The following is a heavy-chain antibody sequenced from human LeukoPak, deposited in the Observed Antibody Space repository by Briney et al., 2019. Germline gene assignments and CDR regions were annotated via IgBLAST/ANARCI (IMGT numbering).Heavy chain of an antibody. CDR3: ARDGYEHAFDI. D-gene: IGHD5-12*01. CDR2: INPNSGGT. Sequence: ASVKVSCKTSGGTLRSHIFSWVRQAPGQGLEWMGWINPNSGGTNYAQKFQGRVTMTRDTSISTAYMELSRLRSDDTAVYYCARDGYEHAFDIWGQGTMVTVSS. J-gene: IGHJ3*02. V-gene: IGHV1-2*02. CDR1: GGTLRSHI.